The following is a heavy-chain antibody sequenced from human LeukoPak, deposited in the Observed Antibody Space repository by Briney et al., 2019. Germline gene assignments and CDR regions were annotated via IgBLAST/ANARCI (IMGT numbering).Heavy chain of an antibody. CDR3: ARNHIIYYDSSGYPRGY. J-gene: IGHJ4*02. CDR1: GFTFSSYG. V-gene: IGHV3-33*01. D-gene: IGHD3-22*01. Sequence: GRSLRLSCAASGFTFSSYGMHWVRQAPGKGLEWVAVIWYDGSNKYYADSVKGRFTISRDNSKNTLYLQMNSLRAEDTAVYYCARNHIIYYDSSGYPRGYWGQGTLVTVSS. CDR2: IWYDGSNK.